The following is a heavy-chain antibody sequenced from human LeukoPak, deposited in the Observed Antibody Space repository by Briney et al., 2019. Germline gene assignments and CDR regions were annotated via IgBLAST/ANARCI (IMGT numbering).Heavy chain of an antibody. J-gene: IGHJ3*02. CDR2: IIPILGIA. CDR3: ATGYYCSSTSCYRDI. Sequence: SVKVSCEASGGTFSSYAISWVRQAPGQGLEWMGRIIPILGIANYAQKFQGRVTITADKSTSTAYMELSSLRSEDTAVYYCATGYYCSSTSCYRDIWGQGTMVTVSS. D-gene: IGHD2-2*02. CDR1: GGTFSSYA. V-gene: IGHV1-69*04.